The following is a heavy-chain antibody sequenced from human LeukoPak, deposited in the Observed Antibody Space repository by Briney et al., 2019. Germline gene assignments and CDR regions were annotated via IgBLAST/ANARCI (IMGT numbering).Heavy chain of an antibody. CDR3: ARHVARITGTTRGFDP. J-gene: IGHJ5*02. Sequence: PSETLSLTCTVSGGSISSSSYYWGWIRQPPGKGLEWIGSIYYSGSTYHNPSLKSRVTISVDTSKNQFSLKLSSVTAADTAVYYCARHVARITGTTRGFDPWGQGTLVTVSS. V-gene: IGHV4-39*01. CDR1: GGSISSSSYY. CDR2: IYYSGST. D-gene: IGHD1-7*01.